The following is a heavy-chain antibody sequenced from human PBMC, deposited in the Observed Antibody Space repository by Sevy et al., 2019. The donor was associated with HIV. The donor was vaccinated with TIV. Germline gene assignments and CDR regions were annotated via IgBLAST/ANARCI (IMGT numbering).Heavy chain of an antibody. D-gene: IGHD3-10*01. CDR3: VKDAPITMVQGVFDY. J-gene: IGHJ4*02. CDR1: GFTFSSYA. Sequence: GGSLRLSCSASGFTFSSYAMHWVRQAPGKGLEYVSVISSNGGSTYYADSVKGRFTISRDNSKNTLYLQMSSLRAEDTAVYYCVKDAPITMVQGVFDYWGQGTLVTVSS. CDR2: ISSNGGST. V-gene: IGHV3-64D*06.